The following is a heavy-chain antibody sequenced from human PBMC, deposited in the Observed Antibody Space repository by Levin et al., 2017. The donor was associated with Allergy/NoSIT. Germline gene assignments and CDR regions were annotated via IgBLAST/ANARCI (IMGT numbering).Heavy chain of an antibody. J-gene: IGHJ4*02. CDR3: AHSTRGYFDY. Sequence: ESGPTLVKPTQTLTLTCTFSGFSLSGGEGVGWIRQPPGKALEWLALIYWDDDKRYRPSLKSRLTITKDTSKNQVVLTMTNMDPVDTATFYCAHSTRGYFDYWGQGTLVTVSS. CDR2: IYWDDDK. V-gene: IGHV2-5*02. CDR1: GFSLSGGEG. D-gene: IGHD1-1*01.